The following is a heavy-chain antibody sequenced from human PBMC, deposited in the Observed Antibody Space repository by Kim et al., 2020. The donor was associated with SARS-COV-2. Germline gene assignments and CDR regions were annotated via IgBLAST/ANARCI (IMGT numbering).Heavy chain of an antibody. V-gene: IGHV1-69*04. CDR2: IIPILGIA. D-gene: IGHD2-2*01. Sequence: SVKVSCKASGGTFSSYAISWVRQAPGQGPEWMGRIIPILGIANYAQKFQGRVTITADKSTSTAYMELSSLRSEDTAVYYCAQRPGYCSSTSCYEGVYYYYGMDVWGQGTTVTVSS. CDR1: GGTFSSYA. J-gene: IGHJ6*02. CDR3: AQRPGYCSSTSCYEGVYYYYGMDV.